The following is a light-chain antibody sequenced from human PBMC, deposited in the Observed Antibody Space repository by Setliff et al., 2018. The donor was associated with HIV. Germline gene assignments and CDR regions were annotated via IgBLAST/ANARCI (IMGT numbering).Light chain of an antibody. CDR1: SGSVSTSYY. V-gene: IGLV8-61*01. CDR3: VLYMGSGMGV. CDR2: STN. J-gene: IGLJ3*02. Sequence: QTVVTQDPSFSVSPGGTVTLTCGLTSGSVSTSYYPSWYQQTPGQAPRTLIYSTNIRSSGVPDRFSGSILGNKAALTITGAQADDESDYYCVLYMGSGMGVFGGGTKGTVL.